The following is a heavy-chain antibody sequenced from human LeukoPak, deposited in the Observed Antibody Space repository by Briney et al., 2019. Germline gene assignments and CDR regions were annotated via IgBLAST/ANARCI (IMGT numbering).Heavy chain of an antibody. D-gene: IGHD5-18*01. Sequence: RGSMRLSCAASGFILNNHAMSWVRQAPGKGLQWISVISGSGRTIEYEDSVKGRFTISRDNSKNTLSLQMNSLRVEDTAIYYCAKNVMVKRYIDYWGQGTLVTVSS. CDR3: AKNVMVKRYIDY. CDR1: GFILNNHA. CDR2: ISGSGRTI. V-gene: IGHV3-23*01. J-gene: IGHJ4*02.